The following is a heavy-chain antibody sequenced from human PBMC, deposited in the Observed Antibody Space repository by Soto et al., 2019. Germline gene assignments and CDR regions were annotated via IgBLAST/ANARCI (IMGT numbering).Heavy chain of an antibody. CDR2: IIPILGIA. Sequence: QVQLVQSGAEVKKPGSSVKVSCKASGCTFSSYTISWVRQAPGQGLEWMGRIIPILGIANYAQKFQGRVTITADKSTSTAYMELSSLRSEDTAVYYCASVYGDVQSLNDYWGQGTLVTVSS. D-gene: IGHD4-17*01. V-gene: IGHV1-69*02. CDR1: GCTFSSYT. J-gene: IGHJ4*02. CDR3: ASVYGDVQSLNDY.